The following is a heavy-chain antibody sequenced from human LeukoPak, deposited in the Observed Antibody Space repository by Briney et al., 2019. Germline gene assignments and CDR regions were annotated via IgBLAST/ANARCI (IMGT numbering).Heavy chain of an antibody. V-gene: IGHV3-30*18. Sequence: GVSLRLSCAASGFTFSSYGMHWVRQAPGKGLEWVAVISNDGSNKYYADTVTGRFTISRYNSKHTLYLQMNSLRAEDTAVYYCAKDRTDQGSFDYWGQGTLVTVSS. CDR1: GFTFSSYG. CDR2: ISNDGSNK. CDR3: AKDRTDQGSFDY. J-gene: IGHJ4*01.